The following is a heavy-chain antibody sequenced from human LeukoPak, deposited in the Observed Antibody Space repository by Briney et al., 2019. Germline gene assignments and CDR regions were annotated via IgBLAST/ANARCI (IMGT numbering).Heavy chain of an antibody. V-gene: IGHV3-33*01. D-gene: IGHD3-10*01. Sequence: GGSLRLSCAASGFTFSSYGMHWVRQAPGKGLEWVAVIWYDGSNKYYADSVKGRFTISRDNSKNTLHLQMNSLRAEDTAVYYCARDSIWFGELLRNYYYGMDVWGQGTTVTVSS. CDR1: GFTFSSYG. J-gene: IGHJ6*02. CDR2: IWYDGSNK. CDR3: ARDSIWFGELLRNYYYGMDV.